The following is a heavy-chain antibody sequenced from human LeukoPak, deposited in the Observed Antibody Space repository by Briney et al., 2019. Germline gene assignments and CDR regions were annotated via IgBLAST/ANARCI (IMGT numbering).Heavy chain of an antibody. V-gene: IGHV3-23*01. CDR1: GFTFSSYA. Sequence: PGGSLRLSCAASGFTFSSYAMSWVRQAPGKGLEWVSGISGSGGSTYYADSVKGRFTISRDNAKNSLYLQMNSLRAEDTAVYYCAQLGYSYGYYVDYWGQGTLVTVSS. CDR2: ISGSGGST. CDR3: AQLGYSYGYYVDY. D-gene: IGHD5-18*01. J-gene: IGHJ4*02.